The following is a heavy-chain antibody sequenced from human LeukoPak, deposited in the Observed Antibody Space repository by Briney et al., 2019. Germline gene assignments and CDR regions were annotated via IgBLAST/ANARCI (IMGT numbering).Heavy chain of an antibody. V-gene: IGHV1-8*01. CDR3: ARGGTVRNGMDV. D-gene: IGHD4-11*01. J-gene: IGHJ6*02. CDR2: MNPNSGNT. Sequence: ASVKVSCKASGYTFTSYDINWVRQATGQGLEWMGWMNPNSGNTGYAQKFQGRVTTTRNTSISTAYMELSSLRSEDTAVYYCARGGTVRNGMDVWGQGTTVTVSS. CDR1: GYTFTSYD.